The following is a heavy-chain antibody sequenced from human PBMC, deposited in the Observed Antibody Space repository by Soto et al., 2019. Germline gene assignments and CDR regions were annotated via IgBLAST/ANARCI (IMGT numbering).Heavy chain of an antibody. Sequence: QVQLVQSGAEVKKPGASVKVSCKASGYTFTSYAMHWVRQAPGQRLEWMGWINAGNGNTNYAQKLQGRVTMTTDTSTSTAYMELRSLRSDDTAVYYCARVKPSYYGMDVWGQGTTVTVSS. J-gene: IGHJ6*02. CDR2: INAGNGNT. CDR1: GYTFTSYA. CDR3: ARVKPSYYGMDV. V-gene: IGHV1-3*01.